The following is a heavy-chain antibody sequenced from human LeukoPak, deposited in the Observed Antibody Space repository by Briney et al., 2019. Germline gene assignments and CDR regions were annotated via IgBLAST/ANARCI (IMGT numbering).Heavy chain of an antibody. V-gene: IGHV3-20*04. D-gene: IGHD5-12*01. CDR1: GFTFGDYG. Sequence: GGSLRLSCAASGFTFGDYGLSWVRQAPGKGLEWVSGINWNGGSTGYADSVKGRFTISRDNAKNSLYLQMNSLRAEDTALYYCARVTYYDSLYYFDYWGQGTLVTVSS. CDR2: INWNGGST. CDR3: ARVTYYDSLYYFDY. J-gene: IGHJ4*02.